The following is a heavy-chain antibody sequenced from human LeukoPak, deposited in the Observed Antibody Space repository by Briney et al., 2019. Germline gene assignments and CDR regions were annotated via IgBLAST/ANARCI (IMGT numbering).Heavy chain of an antibody. Sequence: SETLSLTCSVSGGAISIYYWSWIRQPPGKGLEWIGYIYYSGSTNYNPSLKSRVTISVDTSKNQFSLKLSSVTAADTAVYYCARERTDYYFDYWGQGTLVTVSS. D-gene: IGHD3-3*01. J-gene: IGHJ4*02. CDR1: GGAISIYY. CDR3: ARERTDYYFDY. V-gene: IGHV4-59*01. CDR2: IYYSGST.